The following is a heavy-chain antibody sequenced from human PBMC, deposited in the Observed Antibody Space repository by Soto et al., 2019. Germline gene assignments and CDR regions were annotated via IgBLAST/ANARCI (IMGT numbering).Heavy chain of an antibody. CDR1: GGSFSGYY. D-gene: IGHD3-22*01. Sequence: PSETLSLTCAVYGGSFSGYYWSWIRQPPGKGLEWIGEINHSGSTNYNPSLKSRVTISVDTSKNQFSLKLSSVTAADTAVYYCARDLYYYDSSGSFDYWGEGTLVTVSS. CDR2: INHSGST. CDR3: ARDLYYYDSSGSFDY. V-gene: IGHV4-34*01. J-gene: IGHJ4*02.